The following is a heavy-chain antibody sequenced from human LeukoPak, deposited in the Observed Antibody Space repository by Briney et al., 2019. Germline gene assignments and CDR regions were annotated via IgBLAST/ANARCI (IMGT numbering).Heavy chain of an antibody. J-gene: IGHJ4*02. CDR2: VGGDGRVT. Sequence: PGGSLRLSCAASGFTFATYVMTWVRQAPGEGLACVSSVGGDGRVTYYADSVKGRFTISRDNSKKTIFLQMNSLRVEDTAVYYCAKGISADGYNFERGADYWGQGAQVIVSS. CDR3: AKGISADGYNFERGADY. D-gene: IGHD5-24*01. CDR1: GFTFATYV. V-gene: IGHV3-23*01.